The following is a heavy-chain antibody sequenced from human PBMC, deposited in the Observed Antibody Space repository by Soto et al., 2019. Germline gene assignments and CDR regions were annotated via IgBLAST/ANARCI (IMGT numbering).Heavy chain of an antibody. Sequence: SETLSLTCTVSGGSISSYYWSWIRQPPGKGLEWIGYIYYSGSTNYNPSLKSRVTISVDTSKNQFSLKLSSVTAADTAVYYCASIKPNPYYDSSGYFAYWGQGTLVTVSS. J-gene: IGHJ4*02. D-gene: IGHD3-22*01. CDR1: GGSISSYY. CDR3: ASIKPNPYYDSSGYFAY. CDR2: IYYSGST. V-gene: IGHV4-59*01.